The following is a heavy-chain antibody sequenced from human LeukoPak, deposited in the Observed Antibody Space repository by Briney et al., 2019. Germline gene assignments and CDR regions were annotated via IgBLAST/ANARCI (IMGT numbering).Heavy chain of an antibody. J-gene: IGHJ4*02. D-gene: IGHD6-13*01. V-gene: IGHV4-39*01. CDR3: ACARIAYSSSCFDS. CDR2: IYYSGST. CDR1: GFPIRCGQEF. Sequence: SETLSLTCTVSGFPIRCGQEFWAWIRQPPGKGLEWIGSIYYSGSTYYNPSLKSRATISVDTSKSEFSLNLHSVTAADTDVYVYACARIAYSSSCFDSWGQGTLVTVSS.